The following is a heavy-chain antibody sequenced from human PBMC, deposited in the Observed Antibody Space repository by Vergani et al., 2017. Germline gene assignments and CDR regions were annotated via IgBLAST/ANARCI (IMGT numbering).Heavy chain of an antibody. CDR1: GGSISSGDYY. CDR3: ASYIVVVPAAAPLDAFDI. D-gene: IGHD2-2*01. J-gene: IGHJ3*02. CDR2: IYYSGST. V-gene: IGHV4-30-4*01. Sequence: QVQLQESGPGLVKPSQTLSLTCTVSGGSISSGDYYWSWIRQPPGKGLEWIGYIYYSGSTYYNPSLKSRVTISVDTSKNQFSLKLSSVPAADTAVYYCASYIVVVPAAAPLDAFDIWGQGTMVTVSS.